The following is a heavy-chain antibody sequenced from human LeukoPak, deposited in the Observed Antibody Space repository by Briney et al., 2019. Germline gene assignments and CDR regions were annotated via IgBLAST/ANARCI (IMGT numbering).Heavy chain of an antibody. V-gene: IGHV3-33*01. J-gene: IGHJ5*01. CDR3: ARTAGYNYWFDY. CDR1: GFTFSSYG. Sequence: GGSLRLSCAASGFTFSSYGMHWVRQAPGQGLEWVAVIWYDGSNKYYADSVKGRFTISRDNSKNTLYLQMNSLRAEDTAVYYCARTAGYNYWFDYWGQGTLVTVSS. D-gene: IGHD5-24*01. CDR2: IWYDGSNK.